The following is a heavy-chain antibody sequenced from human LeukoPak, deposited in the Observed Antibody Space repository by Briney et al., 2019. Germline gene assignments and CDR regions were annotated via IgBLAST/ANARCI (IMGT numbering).Heavy chain of an antibody. Sequence: GASVKVSCKASGYTFTGYYMHWVRQAPGQGLEWMGWINPNSGGTNYAQKFQGRVTMTRDTSISTAYMELSRLRSDDTAVYYCAGLLRFLEWWGFDPWGQGTLVTVSS. CDR1: GYTFTGYY. CDR3: AGLLRFLEWWGFDP. CDR2: INPNSGGT. J-gene: IGHJ5*02. V-gene: IGHV1-2*02. D-gene: IGHD3-3*01.